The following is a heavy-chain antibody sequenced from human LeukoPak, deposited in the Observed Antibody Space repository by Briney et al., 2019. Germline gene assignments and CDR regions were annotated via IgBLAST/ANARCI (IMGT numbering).Heavy chain of an antibody. CDR3: ARQYNYGLDY. V-gene: IGHV3-74*01. Sequence: GGSLRLSCAASGFTFNSYWMHWVRQAPGKGLIWVSHINSDGSSTNYADSVKGRFTISRDNAKNTLYLQMNSLTAEDTAVYYCARQYNYGLDYWGQGTLVTVSS. J-gene: IGHJ4*02. CDR2: INSDGSST. CDR1: GFTFNSYW. D-gene: IGHD5-18*01.